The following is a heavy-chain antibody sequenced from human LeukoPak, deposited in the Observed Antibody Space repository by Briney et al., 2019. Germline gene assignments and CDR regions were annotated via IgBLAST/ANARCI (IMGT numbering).Heavy chain of an antibody. Sequence: SETLSLTCEIYGGSFSGHYWSWIRQPPGKGLEWIGEINDSGSTYYNPSLKGRVTISVDTSKNQFSLKLSSVTAADTAVYYCARETIAITVIVVVRIGDAFDIWGQGTVVPVSS. J-gene: IGHJ3*02. CDR2: INDSGST. CDR3: ARETIAITVIVVVRIGDAFDI. CDR1: GGSFSGHY. D-gene: IGHD3-22*01. V-gene: IGHV4-34*01.